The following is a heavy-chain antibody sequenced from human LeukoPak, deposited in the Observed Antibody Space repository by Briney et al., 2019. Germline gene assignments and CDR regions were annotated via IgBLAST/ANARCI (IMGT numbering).Heavy chain of an antibody. CDR2: MNPNSGGT. CDR3: ASHSSGYSYFDY. CDR1: GYTFTSYD. V-gene: IGHV1-8*01. J-gene: IGHJ4*02. Sequence: ASVKVSCKASGYTFTSYDINWVRQATGQGFEWMGWMNPNSGGTGYAQKFQGRVTMTRNTSISTAYMELSSLRSEDTAVYYCASHSSGYSYFDYWGQGTLVTVSS. D-gene: IGHD3-22*01.